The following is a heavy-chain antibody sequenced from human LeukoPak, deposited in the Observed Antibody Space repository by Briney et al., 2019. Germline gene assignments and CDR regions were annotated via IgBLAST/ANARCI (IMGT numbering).Heavy chain of an antibody. CDR1: GGSFSGYY. Sequence: SETLSLTCAVYGGSFSGYYWSWIRQPPGKGLEWIGEINHSGSTNYNPSLKSRVTISVDTSKNQFSLKLSSVTAADTAVYYCARGFSDYYDSSGYHDAFDIWGQGTMVTVSS. J-gene: IGHJ3*02. CDR2: INHSGST. CDR3: ARGFSDYYDSSGYHDAFDI. D-gene: IGHD3-22*01. V-gene: IGHV4-34*01.